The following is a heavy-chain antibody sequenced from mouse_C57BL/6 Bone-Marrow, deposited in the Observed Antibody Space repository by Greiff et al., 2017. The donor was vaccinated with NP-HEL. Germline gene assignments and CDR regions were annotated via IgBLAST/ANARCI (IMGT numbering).Heavy chain of an antibody. V-gene: IGHV7-1*01. J-gene: IGHJ2*01. D-gene: IGHD2-1*01. CDR1: GFTFSDFY. CDR2: SRNKANDYTT. Sequence: EVKLMESGGGLVQSGRSLRLSCATSGFTFSDFYMEWVRQAPGKGLEWIAASRNKANDYTTEYSASVKGRFIVSRDTSQSILYLQMNALRAEDTAIYYCARDAPYGNFDYWGQGTTLTVSS. CDR3: ARDAPYGNFDY.